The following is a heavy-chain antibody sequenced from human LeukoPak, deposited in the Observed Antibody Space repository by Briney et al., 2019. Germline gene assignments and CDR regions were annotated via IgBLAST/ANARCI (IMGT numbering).Heavy chain of an antibody. CDR1: GGTFSSYA. V-gene: IGHV1-69*01. Sequence: ASVKVSCXASGGTFSSYAISWVRQAPGQGLEWMGGIIPIFGTANYAQKFQGRVTITADESTSTAYMELSSLRSEDTAVYYCAREGIAATEGFDYWGQGTLVTVSS. D-gene: IGHD6-13*01. J-gene: IGHJ4*02. CDR3: AREGIAATEGFDY. CDR2: IIPIFGTA.